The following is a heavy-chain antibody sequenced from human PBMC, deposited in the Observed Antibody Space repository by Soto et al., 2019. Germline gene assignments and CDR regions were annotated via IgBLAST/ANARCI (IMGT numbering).Heavy chain of an antibody. Sequence: SETLSLTCTVSGGSISTYYWNWIGQPPGKGLEWIGFIYYTGTTNYNPSLKTRVTLSVDASKHQFSLKLSSVPAADTAVYYCARVPLRYSSSHNFDSWGQGALVTVS. J-gene: IGHJ4*02. CDR2: IYYTGTT. D-gene: IGHD6-19*01. V-gene: IGHV4-59*01. CDR1: GGSISTYY. CDR3: ARVPLRYSSSHNFDS.